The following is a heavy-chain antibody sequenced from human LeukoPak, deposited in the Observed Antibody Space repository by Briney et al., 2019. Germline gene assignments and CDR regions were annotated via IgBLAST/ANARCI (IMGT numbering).Heavy chain of an antibody. CDR3: ARGVPGDY. CDR2: ISSSGGST. Sequence: GGSLRLSCAASGFTLSAYEMNWVRQAPGKGLEWLSYISSSGGSTYYADSVKGRFTISRDNGKKSLYLRMNSLRAEDTAIYYCARGVPGDYWGQGTLVTVSS. CDR1: GFTLSAYE. D-gene: IGHD1-1*01. V-gene: IGHV3-48*03. J-gene: IGHJ4*02.